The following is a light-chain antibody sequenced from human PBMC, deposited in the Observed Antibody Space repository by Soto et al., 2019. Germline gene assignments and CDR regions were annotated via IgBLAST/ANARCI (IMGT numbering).Light chain of an antibody. Sequence: QSALAQPPSASGSPGQSVTISCTGTGSDVGAYNYVSRFQHHPGNAPKLMIYEVTKRPSGVPDRFSGSKSGNTASLTVSGLQVEDEAEYYCCSYGGRVNLVFGGGTKLTVL. J-gene: IGLJ2*01. CDR3: CSYGGRVNLV. V-gene: IGLV2-8*01. CDR2: EVT. CDR1: GSDVGAYNY.